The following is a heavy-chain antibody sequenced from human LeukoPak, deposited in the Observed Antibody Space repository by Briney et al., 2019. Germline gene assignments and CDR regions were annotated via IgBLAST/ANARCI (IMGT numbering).Heavy chain of an antibody. J-gene: IGHJ6*02. CDR2: INDDGSST. CDR1: GFTFSSYW. CDR3: ARNHSYYGMDV. V-gene: IGHV3-74*01. Sequence: GGSLRLSCAASGFTFSSYWMHWVRQAPGKGLVWVSHINDDGSSTSYADSVKGRFTISRDNAKNTLYLQMSSLRAEDTAVYYCARNHSYYGMDVWGQGTTVTVSS.